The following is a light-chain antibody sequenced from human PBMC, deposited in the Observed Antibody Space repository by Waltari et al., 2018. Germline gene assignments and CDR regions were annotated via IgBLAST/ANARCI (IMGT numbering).Light chain of an antibody. J-gene: IGLJ2*01. CDR2: EVS. CDR3: SSYAGSNNVV. Sequence: QSALTQPPSASGSPGQSVTISCTGTSSDVGRYKYVSWYQPPPGKAPKLMIYEVSKRPSGFPARLPGSESGNTGSLTVSGRQAEDEADYYCSSYAGSNNVVFGGGTKLTVL. V-gene: IGLV2-8*01. CDR1: SSDVGRYKY.